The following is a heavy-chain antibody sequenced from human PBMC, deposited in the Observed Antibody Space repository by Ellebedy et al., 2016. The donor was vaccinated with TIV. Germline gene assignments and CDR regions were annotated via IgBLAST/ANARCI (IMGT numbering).Heavy chain of an antibody. CDR2: INHSGSA. V-gene: IGHV4-34*01. CDR3: ARRGYGSGRYNWFDP. D-gene: IGHD3-10*01. Sequence: SESLSLTXAVSGWSFSDYHWSWIRQFPGKGLEWIGEINHSGSANYSPSLKSRVTISVDTSKSQFSLKVTSVTAADTAVYFCARRGYGSGRYNWFDPWGQGTLVTVSS. CDR1: GWSFSDYH. J-gene: IGHJ5*02.